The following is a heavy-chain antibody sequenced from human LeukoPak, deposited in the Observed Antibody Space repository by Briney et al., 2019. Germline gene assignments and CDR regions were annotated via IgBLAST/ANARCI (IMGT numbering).Heavy chain of an antibody. V-gene: IGHV3-23*01. D-gene: IGHD3-10*01. CDR2: ISGSGGSR. CDR3: AKLHTVQLRLWFGELLSYFQH. CDR1: GFTFSSYA. Sequence: GGSLRLSCAASGFTFSSYAMSWVRQAPGKGVEWVSAISGSGGSRYYADSVKGRFTISRDNSNNTLSLQMNSLRAEHTAVYYCAKLHTVQLRLWFGELLSYFQHWGQGTLVTVSS. J-gene: IGHJ1*01.